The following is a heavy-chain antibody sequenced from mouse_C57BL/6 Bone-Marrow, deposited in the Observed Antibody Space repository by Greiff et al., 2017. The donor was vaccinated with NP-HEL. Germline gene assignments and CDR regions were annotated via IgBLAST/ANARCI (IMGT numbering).Heavy chain of an antibody. CDR2: IYPGDGDT. D-gene: IGHD3-3*01. CDR1: GYAFSSSW. Sequence: VQLQQSGPELVKPGASVKISCKASGYAFSSSWMNWVKQRPGKGLEWIGRIYPGDGDTTYNGKFKGKATLTADKSSSTAYMQLSSLTSEDSAVYFCARSGTGFAYWGKGTLVTVSA. CDR3: ARSGTGFAY. V-gene: IGHV1-82*01. J-gene: IGHJ3*01.